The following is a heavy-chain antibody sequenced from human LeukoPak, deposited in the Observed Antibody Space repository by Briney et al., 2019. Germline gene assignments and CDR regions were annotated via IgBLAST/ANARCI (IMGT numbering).Heavy chain of an antibody. J-gene: IGHJ5*02. D-gene: IGHD4-17*01. CDR1: GGSISSNTYY. V-gene: IGHV4-39*07. CDR3: ARDLGRDYGDYVFDP. CDR2: IYYGGTT. Sequence: PSETLSLTCTVSGGSISSNTYYWGWIRQPPGKGLEWIGSIYYGGTTNYNPSLKSRVTISVDTSKNQFSLKLSSVTAADTALYYCARDLGRDYGDYVFDPWGQGTLVIVSS.